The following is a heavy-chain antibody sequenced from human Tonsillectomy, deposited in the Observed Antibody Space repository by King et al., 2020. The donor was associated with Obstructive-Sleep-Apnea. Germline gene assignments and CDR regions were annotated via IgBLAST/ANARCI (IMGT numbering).Heavy chain of an antibody. Sequence: VQLVESGAEVKKPGASVKVSCKASGYTFTGYYMHWVRQAPGQGLEWMGWISPNSGATKYAQKFQDRVTMTRDTSINTAYMDLSRLRSDDTAIYYCARDMSAYDSTSPAYWGQGTLVTVSS. D-gene: IGHD3-10*01. CDR3: ARDMSAYDSTSPAY. J-gene: IGHJ4*02. CDR2: ISPNSGAT. CDR1: GYTFTGYY. V-gene: IGHV1-2*02.